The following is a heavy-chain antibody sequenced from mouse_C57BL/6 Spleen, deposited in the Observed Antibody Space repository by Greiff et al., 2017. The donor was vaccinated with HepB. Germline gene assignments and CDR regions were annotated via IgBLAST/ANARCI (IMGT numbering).Heavy chain of an antibody. V-gene: IGHV1-54*01. CDR3: AGSNTGFAY. J-gene: IGHJ3*01. CDR1: GYAFTNYL. Sequence: ESGAELVRPGTSVKVSCKASGYAFTNYLIEWVKQRPGQGLEWIGVINPGSGGTNYNEKFKGKATLTADKSSSTAYMQLSSLTSEDSAVYFCAGSNTGFAYWGQGTLVTVSA. CDR2: INPGSGGT. D-gene: IGHD2-5*01.